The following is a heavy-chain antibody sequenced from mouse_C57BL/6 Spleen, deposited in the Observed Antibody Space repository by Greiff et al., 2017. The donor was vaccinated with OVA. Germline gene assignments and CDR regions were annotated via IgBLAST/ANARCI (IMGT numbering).Heavy chain of an antibody. CDR1: GFTFSSYA. CDR2: ISSGGDYI. Sequence: DVMLVESGEGLVKPGGSLKLSCAASGFTFSSYAMSWVRQTPEKRLEWVAYISSGGDYIYYADTVKGRFTISRDNARNTLYLQMSSLKSEDTAMYYCTRDRHYYGSSLYYFDYWGQGTTLTVSS. D-gene: IGHD1-1*01. J-gene: IGHJ2*01. V-gene: IGHV5-9-1*02. CDR3: TRDRHYYGSSLYYFDY.